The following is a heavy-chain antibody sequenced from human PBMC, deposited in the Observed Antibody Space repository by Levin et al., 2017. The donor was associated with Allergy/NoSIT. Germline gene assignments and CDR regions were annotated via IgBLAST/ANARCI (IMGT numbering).Heavy chain of an antibody. CDR3: ARGGGGSSSRQS. J-gene: IGHJ4*02. CDR1: GFSVSNNY. V-gene: IGHV3-53*01. Sequence: GFLRLSCAASGFSVSNNYMSWVRQAPGKGLEWVSVIYIGGSTYYADSVKGRFTISRDNSKNTLFLQMNSLRAEDTAVYYCARGGGGSSSRQSWGQGTLVTVSS. D-gene: IGHD6-6*01. CDR2: IYIGGST.